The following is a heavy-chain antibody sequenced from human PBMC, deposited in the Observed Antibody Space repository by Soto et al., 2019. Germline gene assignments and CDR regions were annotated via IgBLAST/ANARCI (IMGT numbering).Heavy chain of an antibody. CDR2: ISYDGSNK. Sequence: GGSLRLSCAASGFTFSSYGMHWVRQAPGKGLEWVAVISYDGSNKYYADSVKGRFTISRDNCKNTLYLQMNSLRAEDTAVYYCAREAVAGPFDYWGQGTLVTVSS. V-gene: IGHV3-30*03. D-gene: IGHD6-19*01. J-gene: IGHJ4*02. CDR1: GFTFSSYG. CDR3: AREAVAGPFDY.